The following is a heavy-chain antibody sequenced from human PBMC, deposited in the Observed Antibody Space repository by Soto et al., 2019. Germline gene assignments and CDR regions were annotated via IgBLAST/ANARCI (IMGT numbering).Heavy chain of an antibody. CDR1: VFSSSATY. Sequence: PGGSLRLSCAASVFSSSATYMSWFRQAPGKGLEWVSVIYSGGSASYADSVKGRFTISRDNSKNTVYLQMNNMRADDTGVYYCARGEEWGWRHYFDLWGQGTPVTVSS. V-gene: IGHV3-53*01. CDR3: ARGEEWGWRHYFDL. J-gene: IGHJ4*02. CDR2: IYSGGSA. D-gene: IGHD3-3*01.